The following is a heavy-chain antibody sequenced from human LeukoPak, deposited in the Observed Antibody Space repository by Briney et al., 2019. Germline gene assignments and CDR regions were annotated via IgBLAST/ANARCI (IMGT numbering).Heavy chain of an antibody. V-gene: IGHV3-21*01. CDR2: ISSSSYI. Sequence: TGGSLRLSCAASGFTFSSYSMNWVRQAPGKGLEWVSSISSSSYIYYADSVKGRFTISRDNAKNSLYLQMNSLRAEDTAVYYCAREGDSSGYYYYGYWGQGTLVTVSS. CDR3: AREGDSSGYYYYGY. CDR1: GFTFSSYS. J-gene: IGHJ4*02. D-gene: IGHD3-22*01.